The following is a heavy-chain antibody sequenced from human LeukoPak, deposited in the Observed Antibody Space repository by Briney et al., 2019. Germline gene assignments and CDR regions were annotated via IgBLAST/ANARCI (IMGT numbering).Heavy chain of an antibody. CDR3: ARDGGSYPVD. Sequence: GGSLRLSCAASGFTFSSYSMNWVRQAPGKGLEWVSSISSSSSYIYYADSVKGRFTISGDNAKNSLYLQMNSLRAEDTAVYYCARDGGSYPVDWGQGTLVTVSS. J-gene: IGHJ4*02. CDR2: ISSSSSYI. CDR1: GFTFSSYS. D-gene: IGHD1-26*01. V-gene: IGHV3-21*01.